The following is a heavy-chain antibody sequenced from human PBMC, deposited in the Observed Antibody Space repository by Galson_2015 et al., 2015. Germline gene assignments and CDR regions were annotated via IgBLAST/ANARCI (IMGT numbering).Heavy chain of an antibody. CDR1: GYTFSRYA. V-gene: IGHV1-3*01. J-gene: IGHJ4*02. CDR2: ISAANGNV. Sequence: SVKVSCKASGYTFSRYAMHWVRQAPGQRLEWMGWISAANGNVQYSQKFQGRVTITRDTSANTGYMELSSLRSEDTAVYHCARADYGVNFDYCGQGTLVTVSS. D-gene: IGHD4-17*01. CDR3: ARADYGVNFDY.